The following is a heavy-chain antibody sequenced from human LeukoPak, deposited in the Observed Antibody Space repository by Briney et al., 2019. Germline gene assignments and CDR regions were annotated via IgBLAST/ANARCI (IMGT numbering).Heavy chain of an antibody. CDR1: GGSISTYY. Sequence: PSETLSLTCTVSGGSISTYYWSWIRQPPGKGLEWIGYIYYSGGTNYNPSLKSRLTISVDTSKNQFSLRLSSVTAADTAIYYCARSPTGGSPFFDYWGQGTLVTVSS. V-gene: IGHV4-59*01. CDR2: IYYSGGT. J-gene: IGHJ4*02. D-gene: IGHD2-15*01. CDR3: ARSPTGGSPFFDY.